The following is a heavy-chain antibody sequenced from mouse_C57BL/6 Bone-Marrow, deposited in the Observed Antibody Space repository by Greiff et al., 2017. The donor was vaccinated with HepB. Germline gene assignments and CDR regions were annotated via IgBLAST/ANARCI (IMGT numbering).Heavy chain of an antibody. Sequence: VQLQQSGPGLVQPSQSLSITCTVSGFSLTSYGVHWVRQSPGKGLEWLGVIWSGGITDYNAAFISRLSISKDNSKSQVFFKMNSLQADDTAIYYCARGPFDYWGQGTTLTVSS. CDR3: ARGPFDY. CDR2: IWSGGIT. CDR1: GFSLTSYG. J-gene: IGHJ2*01. V-gene: IGHV2-2*01.